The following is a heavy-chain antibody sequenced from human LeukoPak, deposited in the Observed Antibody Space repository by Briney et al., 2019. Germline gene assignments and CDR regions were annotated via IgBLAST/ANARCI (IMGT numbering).Heavy chain of an antibody. J-gene: IGHJ3*02. CDR3: ATDRTLWVGEHNAFNI. V-gene: IGHV3-15*01. D-gene: IGHD3-10*01. CDR1: GFIFDNAW. CDR2: IKSKTESGTI. Sequence: GGSLRLSCAASGFIFDNAWMNWVRQAPGKGLEWVGRIKSKTESGTIDYAAPVKGRFTISRDDSKTTLYLHMNSLKTEDTAIYYCATDRTLWVGEHNAFNIWGQGTMVTVSS.